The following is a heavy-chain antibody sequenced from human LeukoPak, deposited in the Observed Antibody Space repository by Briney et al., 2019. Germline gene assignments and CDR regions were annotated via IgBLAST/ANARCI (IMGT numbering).Heavy chain of an antibody. CDR3: ARVNWNDVGSFDY. Sequence: GGSLRLSCAASGFTFSSYYMNWVRQAPGKGLEWLSYISSSSSPIYYADSVKGRFTISRDNAKNSLYLQMNSLRDEDTGVYYCARVNWNDVGSFDYWGQGTLVTVSS. CDR2: ISSSSSPI. J-gene: IGHJ4*02. D-gene: IGHD1-20*01. CDR1: GFTFSSYY. V-gene: IGHV3-48*02.